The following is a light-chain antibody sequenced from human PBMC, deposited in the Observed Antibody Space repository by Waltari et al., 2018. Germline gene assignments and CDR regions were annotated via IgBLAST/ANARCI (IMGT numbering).Light chain of an antibody. CDR3: QVWDSGSDHYV. J-gene: IGLJ1*01. CDR1: KMGSKN. CDR2: DDG. Sequence: SYELTQPPSVSVAPGQTARITCDGDKMGSKNVHGYQHKPGQAPVLVVYDDGDRPSGIPERFSGSNSGNTAALTISRVDAGDEAEYYCQVWDSGSDHYVFGTVTKVTVL. V-gene: IGLV3-21*02.